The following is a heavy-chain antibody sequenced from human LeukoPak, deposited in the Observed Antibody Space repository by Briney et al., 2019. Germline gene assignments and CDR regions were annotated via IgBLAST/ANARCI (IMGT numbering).Heavy chain of an antibody. V-gene: IGHV1-3*01. D-gene: IGHD3-10*01. J-gene: IGHJ5*02. CDR3: ARDASGSGSYSLNWFDP. CDR2: INAGNGNT. Sequence: VASVKVSCKASGYTFTSSPMHWVRQAPGQRLEWMGWINAGNGNTKYSQKFQGRVSITRDTSASTAYMELSSLRSEDTAVYYCARDASGSGSYSLNWFDPWGQGTLVTVSS. CDR1: GYTFTSSP.